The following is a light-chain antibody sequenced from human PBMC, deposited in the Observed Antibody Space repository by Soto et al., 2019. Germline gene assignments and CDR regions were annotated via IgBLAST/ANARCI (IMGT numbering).Light chain of an antibody. CDR3: QQYGSSLLT. J-gene: IGKJ4*01. Sequence: EIVLTQSPGTLSLSPGERATLSCRASQSVSSSYLAWYQQKPGQAPRLLIYGASSRATGIPDRFSGSGSGTGFTLTISRLEPEYFAVYYCQQYGSSLLTFGGGTKVEIK. CDR1: QSVSSSY. V-gene: IGKV3-20*01. CDR2: GAS.